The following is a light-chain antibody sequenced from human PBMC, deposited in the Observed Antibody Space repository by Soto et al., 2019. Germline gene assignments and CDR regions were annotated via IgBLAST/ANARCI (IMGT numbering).Light chain of an antibody. J-gene: IGLJ2*01. V-gene: IGLV2-23*02. CDR1: SSDVGSYNL. CDR2: DVT. Sequence: QSALTQPASVSGSPGQSVTISCTGTSSDVGSYNLVSWYQQHPGKAPKLMIYDVTKRPSAVSNRFSGSKSGNTASLTISGLQAEDEDDYYCCSYARSSNFVAFGGGTKVTVL. CDR3: CSYARSSNFVA.